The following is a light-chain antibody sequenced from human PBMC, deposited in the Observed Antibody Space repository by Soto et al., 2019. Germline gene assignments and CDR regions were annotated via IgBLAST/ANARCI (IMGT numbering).Light chain of an antibody. CDR1: QSVSNNY. J-gene: IGKJ1*01. V-gene: IGKV3-20*01. CDR2: GAS. CDR3: QQYGSSGT. Sequence: TVMTQSPATLSLSPGERATLSCRASQSVSNNYLAWYQQKPGQAPRLLIYGASNRATGIPDRFSGSGSGTDFTLTISRLEPEDFAVYYCQQYGSSGTFGQGTKVDIK.